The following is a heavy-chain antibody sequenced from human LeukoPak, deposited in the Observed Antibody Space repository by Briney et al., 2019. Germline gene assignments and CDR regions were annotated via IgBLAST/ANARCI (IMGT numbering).Heavy chain of an antibody. CDR1: GGSFSGYY. CDR2: INHVGIT. J-gene: IGHJ4*02. Sequence: PSETLSLTCAVYGGSFSGYYWSWIRQPPGKGLEWIGEINHVGITNYNPSLKSRVTISLDTSENQFSLKLSSGTAADTAVYYCARGVEIALVYFDFWGQGTLVTVSS. CDR3: ARGVEIALVYFDF. D-gene: IGHD5-18*01. V-gene: IGHV4-34*01.